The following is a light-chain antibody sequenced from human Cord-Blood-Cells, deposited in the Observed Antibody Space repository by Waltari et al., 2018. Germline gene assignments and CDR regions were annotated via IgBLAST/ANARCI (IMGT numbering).Light chain of an antibody. J-gene: IGKJ5*01. CDR1: QSVSSN. CDR3: QQYNNWPPGNP. V-gene: IGKV3-15*01. Sequence: EIVLTQSPATLSVSPGARAHLSCRASQSVSSNLAWYQQKPGQAPRLLIYGASTRATGIPARFSGSGSGTEFTLTISSLQSEDFAVYYCQQYNNWPPGNPFGQGTRLEIK. CDR2: GAS.